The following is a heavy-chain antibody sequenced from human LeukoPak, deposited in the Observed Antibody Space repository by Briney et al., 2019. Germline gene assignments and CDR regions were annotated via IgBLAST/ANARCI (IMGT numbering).Heavy chain of an antibody. V-gene: IGHV3-33*01. Sequence: QPGGSLRLSCAASGFTFSNHAMHWVRQAPGKGLEWVTLVWYDGNRKYYADSVKGRFTISRDNAKNSLYLQMNSLRAEDTAVYYCAREHRAYDIVVVPAESVPFVYWGQGTLVTVSS. J-gene: IGHJ4*02. D-gene: IGHD2-2*01. CDR3: AREHRAYDIVVVPAESVPFVY. CDR2: VWYDGNRK. CDR1: GFTFSNHA.